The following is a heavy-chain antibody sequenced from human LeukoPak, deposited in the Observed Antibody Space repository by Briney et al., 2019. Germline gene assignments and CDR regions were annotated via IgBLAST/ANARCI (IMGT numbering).Heavy chain of an antibody. CDR2: ISGSGGST. V-gene: IGHV3-23*01. CDR1: GFTFSSYA. Sequence: GGSLRLSCAASGFTFSSYAMSWVRQAPGKGLEWVSAISGSGGSTYYADSVKGRFTISRDNSKNTLHLQMNSLRAEDTAVYYCVKDRIAVAGTRDYWGQGTMVTVSS. D-gene: IGHD6-19*01. CDR3: VKDRIAVAGTRDY. J-gene: IGHJ3*01.